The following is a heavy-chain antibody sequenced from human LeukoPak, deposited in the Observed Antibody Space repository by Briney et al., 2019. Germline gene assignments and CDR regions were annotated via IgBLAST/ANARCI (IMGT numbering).Heavy chain of an antibody. Sequence: ASVKVSWKASGYTFTGYYMHWVRQAPGQGLEWMGWINPNSGGTNYAQKFQGRVTITRDTSIDTAYMQLSRLRSDDTAVYYCAKDRYGDYEAPFHYYMDAWGRGTTVTVSS. CDR3: AKDRYGDYEAPFHYYMDA. CDR1: GYTFTGYY. CDR2: INPNSGGT. J-gene: IGHJ6*03. V-gene: IGHV1-2*02. D-gene: IGHD5-12*01.